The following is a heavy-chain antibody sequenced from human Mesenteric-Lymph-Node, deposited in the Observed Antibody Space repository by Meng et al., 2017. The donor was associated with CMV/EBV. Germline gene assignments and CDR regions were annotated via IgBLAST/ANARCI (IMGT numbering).Heavy chain of an antibody. Sequence: GESLKISCKASGYTFTGHYIHWVRQAPGQGLEWMGWMNPNSGNTGYAQKFQGRVTITRNTSISTAYMELSSLRSEDTAVYYCARSHYYYDDSGYYGFDYWGQGTLVTVSS. CDR1: GYTFTGHY. J-gene: IGHJ4*02. D-gene: IGHD3-22*01. V-gene: IGHV1-8*01. CDR3: ARSHYYYDDSGYYGFDY. CDR2: MNPNSGNT.